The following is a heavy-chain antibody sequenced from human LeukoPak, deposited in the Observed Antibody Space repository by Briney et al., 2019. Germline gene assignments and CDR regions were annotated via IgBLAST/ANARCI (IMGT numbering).Heavy chain of an antibody. J-gene: IGHJ5*02. Sequence: GGSLRLSCAASGFTFNNYGMHWVRQAPGKGLEWVAFIRYDGINKYYADSVKGRFTISRDNSKNTLYLQMKSLRAEDTAVYYCARLCAPTLRLTSIGYSYGDGWFDPWGQGTLVTVSS. D-gene: IGHD5-18*01. CDR3: ARLCAPTLRLTSIGYSYGDGWFDP. CDR2: IRYDGINK. CDR1: GFTFNNYG. V-gene: IGHV3-30*02.